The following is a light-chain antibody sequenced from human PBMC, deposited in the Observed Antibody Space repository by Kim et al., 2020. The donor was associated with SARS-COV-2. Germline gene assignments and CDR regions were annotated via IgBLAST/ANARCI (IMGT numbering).Light chain of an antibody. Sequence: SPGERATLSCRASQSVRSYLAWYQHKPGQAPRLLIYDASNRATGIPARFSGRGSGTDFTLTISSLEPEDFAVYYCQQRSNWPPISFGQGTRLEIK. CDR2: DAS. J-gene: IGKJ5*01. CDR3: QQRSNWPPIS. V-gene: IGKV3-11*01. CDR1: QSVRSY.